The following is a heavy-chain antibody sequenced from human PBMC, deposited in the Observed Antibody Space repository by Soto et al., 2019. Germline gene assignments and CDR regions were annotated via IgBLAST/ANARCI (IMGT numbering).Heavy chain of an antibody. D-gene: IGHD3-9*01. CDR2: IYHSGST. CDR3: ARALILTGYYIHDAFDI. Sequence: SETLSLTCAVSGGSISSGGYSWSWLRQPPGKGLEWIGYIYHSGSTYYNPSLKSRVTISVDRSKNQFSLKLSSVTAADTAVYYCARALILTGYYIHDAFDIWGQGTMVTVSS. CDR1: GGSISSGGYS. V-gene: IGHV4-30-2*01. J-gene: IGHJ3*02.